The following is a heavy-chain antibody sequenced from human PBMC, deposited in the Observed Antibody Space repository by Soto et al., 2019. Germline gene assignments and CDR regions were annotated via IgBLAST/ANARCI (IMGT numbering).Heavy chain of an antibody. J-gene: IGHJ6*02. V-gene: IGHV3-30-3*01. CDR1: GFTFSSYA. D-gene: IGHD2-15*01. Sequence: QVQLVESGGGVVQPGRSLRLSCAASGFTFSSYAMHWVRQAPGKGLEWVAVISYDGSNKYYADSVKGRFTISRDNSKNTLYLQMNSLRAEDTAVYYCARDTGYCSGGSCYSKDVYYGMDVWGQGTTVTVSS. CDR3: ARDTGYCSGGSCYSKDVYYGMDV. CDR2: ISYDGSNK.